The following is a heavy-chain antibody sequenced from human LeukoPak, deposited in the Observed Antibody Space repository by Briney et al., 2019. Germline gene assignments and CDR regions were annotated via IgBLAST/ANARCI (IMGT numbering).Heavy chain of an antibody. V-gene: IGHV3-23*01. J-gene: IGHJ4*02. Sequence: PGGSLRLSCAASGFTFSTYALSWVRQAPGKGLEWVSAISATGAGTYYADSVKGRFTISRDDSKDTLYLQMNSLRAEGTAVYYCAKISTVTKNFDYWGQGTLVTVSS. CDR2: ISATGAGT. CDR1: GFTFSTYA. CDR3: AKISTVTKNFDY. D-gene: IGHD4-17*01.